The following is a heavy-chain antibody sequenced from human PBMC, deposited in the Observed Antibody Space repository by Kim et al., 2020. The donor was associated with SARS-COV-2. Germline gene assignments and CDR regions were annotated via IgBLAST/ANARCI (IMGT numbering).Heavy chain of an antibody. Sequence: YYADSVKGRFTISRDNSKNTLYLQMNSLRAEDTAVYYCANTPRIAAAGRYWGQGTLVTVSS. J-gene: IGHJ4*02. D-gene: IGHD6-13*01. V-gene: IGHV3-23*01. CDR3: ANTPRIAAAGRY.